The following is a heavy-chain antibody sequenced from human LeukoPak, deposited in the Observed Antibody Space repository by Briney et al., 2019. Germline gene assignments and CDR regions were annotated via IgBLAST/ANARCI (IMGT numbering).Heavy chain of an antibody. CDR3: ARDSCSSTSCLSIDDY. CDR1: GYTFSGYY. Sequence: ASVKVSCKASGYTFSGYYMHWVRQAPGQGREWMGWINPNSGGTNYAQKFQGRVTMTRDTSISTAYMELSRLSSDDTAVYYCARDSCSSTSCLSIDDYWGQGTLVTVSS. D-gene: IGHD2-2*01. V-gene: IGHV1-2*02. CDR2: INPNSGGT. J-gene: IGHJ4*02.